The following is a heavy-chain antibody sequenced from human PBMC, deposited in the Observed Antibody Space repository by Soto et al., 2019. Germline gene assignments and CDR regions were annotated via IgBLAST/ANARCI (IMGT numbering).Heavy chain of an antibody. J-gene: IGHJ4*02. CDR3: GRDRGPNTPDY. V-gene: IGHV3-7*01. CDR2: MNQDGSQI. Sequence: GGSLRLSCAVSGFTFSNYWMTWVRQAPGKGLEWVAYMNQDGSQIYYVDSLRGRFTISRDNAKNSLYLQRNSLRVDDTAVYYCGRDRGPNTPDYWGKGTLVTVSS. CDR1: GFTFSNYW. D-gene: IGHD2-2*02.